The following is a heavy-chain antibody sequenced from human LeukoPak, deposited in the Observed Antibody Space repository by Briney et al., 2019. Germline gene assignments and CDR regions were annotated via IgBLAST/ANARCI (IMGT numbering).Heavy chain of an antibody. CDR1: GGTFSSYG. Sequence: ASVKVSCKASGGTFSSYGISWVRQAPGQGLEWMGWISAYNGNTNYAQKLQGRVTMTTDTSTSTAYMELRSLRSDDTAVYYCARVGRMITFGGVIPNPFDYWGQGTLVTVSS. CDR3: ARVGRMITFGGVIPNPFDY. J-gene: IGHJ4*02. V-gene: IGHV1-18*01. CDR2: ISAYNGNT. D-gene: IGHD3-16*02.